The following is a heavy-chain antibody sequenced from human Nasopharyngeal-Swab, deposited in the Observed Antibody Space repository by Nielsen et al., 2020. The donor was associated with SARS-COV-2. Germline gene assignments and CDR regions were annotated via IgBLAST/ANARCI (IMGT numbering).Heavy chain of an antibody. Sequence: WIRQPPGKGLEWIGSIYYSGSTYYNPSLKSRVTISVDTSNNQFSLKLSSVTAADTAVYYCSRLSPEDGDYWGQGTLVTVSS. V-gene: IGHV4-39*01. J-gene: IGHJ4*02. D-gene: IGHD3-10*01. CDR3: SRLSPEDGDY. CDR2: IYYSGST.